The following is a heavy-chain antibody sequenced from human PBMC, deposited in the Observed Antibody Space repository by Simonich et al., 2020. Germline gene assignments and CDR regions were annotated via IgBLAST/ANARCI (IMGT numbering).Heavy chain of an antibody. J-gene: IGHJ4*02. D-gene: IGHD7-27*01. Sequence: QVQLVQSGAEVKKPGASVKVSCKASGYTFTGYYMHWVRQAPGQGLEWMGGNNPNRGGTNYAQKFQGRVTRTRDTSSSTAYMELSRLRSDDTAVYYCARSPRGELGDFDYWGQGTLVTVSS. CDR1: GYTFTGYY. CDR2: NNPNRGGT. CDR3: ARSPRGELGDFDY. V-gene: IGHV1-2*02.